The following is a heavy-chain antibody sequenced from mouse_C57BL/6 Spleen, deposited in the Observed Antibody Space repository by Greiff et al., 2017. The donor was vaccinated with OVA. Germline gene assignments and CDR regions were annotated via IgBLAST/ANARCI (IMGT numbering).Heavy chain of an antibody. Sequence: VQLQQSGAELARPGASVKLSCKASGSTFKSYGLGWVKQRTGKGLEWFEKFYPRSGNTYYNEKFKGKATLTADKSSSTAYMELRSLTSEDSAVYFCARRDGNYGEYFDYWGQGTTLTVSS. CDR2: FYPRSGNT. CDR1: GSTFKSYG. D-gene: IGHD2-1*01. CDR3: ARRDGNYGEYFDY. V-gene: IGHV1-81*01. J-gene: IGHJ2*01.